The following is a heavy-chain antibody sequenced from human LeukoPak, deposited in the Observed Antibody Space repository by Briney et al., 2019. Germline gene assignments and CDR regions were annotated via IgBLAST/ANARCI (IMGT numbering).Heavy chain of an antibody. J-gene: IGHJ4*02. D-gene: IGHD3-3*01. CDR3: ANPPRDNYDFWSGYHYDY. V-gene: IGHV3-30*02. Sequence: PGGSLRLSCAASGFTFSSYGMHWVRQAPGKGLEWVAFIRYDGSNKYYADSVKGRFTISRDNPKNTLYLQMNSLRAADTAVYYCANPPRDNYDFWSGYHYDYWGQGTLVTVSS. CDR1: GFTFSSYG. CDR2: IRYDGSNK.